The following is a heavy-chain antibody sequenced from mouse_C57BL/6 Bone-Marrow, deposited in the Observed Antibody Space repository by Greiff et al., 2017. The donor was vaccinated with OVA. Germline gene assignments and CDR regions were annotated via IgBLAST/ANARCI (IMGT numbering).Heavy chain of an antibody. J-gene: IGHJ2*01. V-gene: IGHV5-9*01. CDR2: ISGGGGNT. CDR3: ALLLRYLDY. D-gene: IGHD1-1*01. CDR1: GFTFSSYT. Sequence: EVKVVESGGGLVKPGGSLKLSCAASGFTFSSYTMSWVRQTPEKRLEWVATISGGGGNTYYPDSVKGRFTISRDNAKNTLYLQMSSLRSEDTALYYWALLLRYLDYWGQGTTLTVSS.